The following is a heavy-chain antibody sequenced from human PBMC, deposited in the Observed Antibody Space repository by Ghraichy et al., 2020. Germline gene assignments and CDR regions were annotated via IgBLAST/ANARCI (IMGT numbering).Heavy chain of an antibody. CDR3: ARGEGGYSYGRPYYFDF. CDR2: INYSGGT. D-gene: IGHD5-18*01. Sequence: SETLSLTCAVYGGSFSGYHWSWIRQPRGKGLEWIGEINYSGGTNYNPSLKSRVTMSVDTSKNQFSLKLNSVTAADTAVYFCARGEGGYSYGRPYYFDFWGRGTLVTVSS. CDR1: GGSFSGYH. J-gene: IGHJ4*02. V-gene: IGHV4-34*01.